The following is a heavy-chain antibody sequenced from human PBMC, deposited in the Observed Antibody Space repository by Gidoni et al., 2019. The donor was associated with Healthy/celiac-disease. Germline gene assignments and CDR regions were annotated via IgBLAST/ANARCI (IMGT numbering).Heavy chain of an antibody. J-gene: IGHJ6*02. D-gene: IGHD2-2*01. V-gene: IGHV1-69*01. CDR1: GGTFSSYA. CDR3: ARAGGVVPAAHYYYYGMDV. CDR2: IIPIFGTA. Sequence: QVQLVQSGAEVKKPGSSVKVSCKASGGTFSSYAISWVRQAPGQGLEWMGGIIPIFGTANYAQKFQGRVTITADESTSTAYMELSSLRSEDTAVYYCARAGGVVPAAHYYYYGMDVWGQGTTVTVSS.